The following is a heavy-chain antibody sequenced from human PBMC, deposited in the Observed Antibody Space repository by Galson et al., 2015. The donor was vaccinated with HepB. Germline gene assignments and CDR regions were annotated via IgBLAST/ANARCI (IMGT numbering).Heavy chain of an antibody. V-gene: IGHV3-30-3*01. D-gene: IGHD4-17*01. CDR1: GFSFSYFP. CDR2: ISYTGSYT. J-gene: IGHJ2*01. Sequence: SLRLSCAASGFSFSYFPMHWVRQAPGKGLEWVAVISYTGSYTAYADFGRGRFTISRDNSNNALYLQMNSLRVEDTALYYCVRPRGAGAGDYQNWYFDLWGRGTLVTVSS. CDR3: VRPRGAGAGDYQNWYFDL.